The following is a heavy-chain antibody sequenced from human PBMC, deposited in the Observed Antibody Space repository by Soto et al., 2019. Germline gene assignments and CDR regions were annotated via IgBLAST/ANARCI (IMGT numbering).Heavy chain of an antibody. CDR1: GFTFSSNW. D-gene: IGHD6-6*01. CDR3: AKGSSSVYYYYYGIDV. Sequence: PGGSLRLSCAVSGFTFSSNWMSWVRQAPGKGLEWVAVMSNDGSNKYYADSVKGRFTISRDNSKNMLYLQMNSLRTEDTAVYYCAKGSSSVYYYYYGIDVWGQGTTVTVSS. J-gene: IGHJ6*02. CDR2: MSNDGSNK. V-gene: IGHV3-30*18.